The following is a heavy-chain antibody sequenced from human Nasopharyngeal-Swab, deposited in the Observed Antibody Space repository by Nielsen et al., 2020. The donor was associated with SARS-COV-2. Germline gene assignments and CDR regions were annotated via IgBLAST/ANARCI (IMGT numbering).Heavy chain of an antibody. CDR1: GYTFTSYG. J-gene: IGHJ6*02. D-gene: IGHD4-17*01. CDR3: ARDPDYGDFLYYYYGMDV. CDR2: ISAYNGNT. V-gene: IGHV1-18*01. Sequence: SVTVSCKASGYTFTSYGLSWVRQAPGQGLEWMGWISAYNGNTNYAQKLQGRVTMTTDTSTSTAYMELRSLRSDDTAVYYCARDPDYGDFLYYYYGMDVWGQGTTVTVSS.